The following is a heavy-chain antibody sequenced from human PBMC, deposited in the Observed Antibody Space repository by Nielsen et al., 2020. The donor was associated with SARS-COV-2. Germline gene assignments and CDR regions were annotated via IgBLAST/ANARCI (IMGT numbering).Heavy chain of an antibody. V-gene: IGHV3-30*02. J-gene: IGHJ5*02. CDR2: ISFDGTTK. D-gene: IGHD3-16*01. Sequence: GESLKISCAASGFSLTRNGMHWVRQSPGKGLEWVSFISFDGTTKYHADSVKGRFTISRDTSTNTLFLQMSSLRPEDTAIYYCAKDMLVSYSAFGWGVLESWDQGTLVTVSS. CDR3: AKDMLVSYSAFGWGVLES. CDR1: GFSLTRNG.